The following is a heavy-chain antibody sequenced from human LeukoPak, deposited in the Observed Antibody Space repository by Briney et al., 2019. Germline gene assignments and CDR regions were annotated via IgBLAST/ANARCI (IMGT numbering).Heavy chain of an antibody. CDR2: INAGNGNT. J-gene: IGHJ4*02. D-gene: IGHD3-22*01. V-gene: IGHV1-3*01. Sequence: ASVKVSCKASGYTFTSYAMHWVRQAPGQRLEWMGWINAGNGNTKYSQKFQGRVTITADESTSTAYMELSSLRSEDTAVYYCARDNLPYYDSSGYYYFDYWGQGTLVTVSS. CDR1: GYTFTSYA. CDR3: ARDNLPYYDSSGYYYFDY.